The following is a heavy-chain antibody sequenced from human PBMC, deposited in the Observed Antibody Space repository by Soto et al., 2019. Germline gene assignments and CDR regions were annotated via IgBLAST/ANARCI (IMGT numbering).Heavy chain of an antibody. J-gene: IGHJ4*02. CDR3: ARFFGNDVDYFDY. Sequence: SETLSLTCTVSGGSISSYYWSWIRQPPGKGLEWIGYIYYSGSTNYNPSLKSRVTISVDTSKYQFSLKLSSVTAADTAVYYCARFFGNDVDYFDYWGQGTLVTVSS. V-gene: IGHV4-59*01. CDR2: IYYSGST. D-gene: IGHD1-1*01. CDR1: GGSISSYY.